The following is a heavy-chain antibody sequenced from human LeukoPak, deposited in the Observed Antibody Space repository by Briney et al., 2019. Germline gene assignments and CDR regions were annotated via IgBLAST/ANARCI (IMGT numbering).Heavy chain of an antibody. V-gene: IGHV3-23*01. CDR1: GFTFSSYA. Sequence: GGSLRLSCAASGFTFSSYAMSWVRQAPGKGLEWVSAISGSGGSTYYADSVKGRFTISRDNSKNTLYLQMNSLRAEDTAVYYCAREVCSGGSCYPGNDPTLEWGQGTLVTVSS. D-gene: IGHD2-15*01. J-gene: IGHJ4*02. CDR2: ISGSGGST. CDR3: AREVCSGGSCYPGNDPTLE.